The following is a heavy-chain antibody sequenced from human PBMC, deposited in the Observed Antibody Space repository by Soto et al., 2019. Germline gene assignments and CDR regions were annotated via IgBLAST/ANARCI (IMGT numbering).Heavy chain of an antibody. CDR1: GFSFSTNA. J-gene: IGHJ3*01. D-gene: IGHD6-6*01. CDR2: ISASGGHT. Sequence: EVQLLESGGGLVQPGGSLRLSCAASGFSFSTNAMSWVRQAPGKGLEWVSGISASGGHTYYADSVKGRFTISRDNSKNTLYLQMNSLRAGDTAVYYCAKDFYSTSYSTSSFSAFDFWGQWTVVTVSS. V-gene: IGHV3-23*01. CDR3: AKDFYSTSYSTSSFSAFDF.